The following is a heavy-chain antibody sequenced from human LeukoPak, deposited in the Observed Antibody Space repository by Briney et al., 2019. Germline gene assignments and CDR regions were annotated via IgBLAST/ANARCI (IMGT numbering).Heavy chain of an antibody. D-gene: IGHD6-13*01. J-gene: IGHJ5*02. CDR1: GGSFSGYY. CDR3: ARGGGIAAAGRPYNWFDP. V-gene: IGHV4-34*01. Sequence: SETLSLTCAVHGGSFSGYYWSWIRQPPGKGLEWVGEINHSGSTNYNPSLKSRVTISVDTSKNQFSLKLSSVTAADTAVYYCARGGGIAAAGRPYNWFDPWGQGTLVTVSS. CDR2: INHSGST.